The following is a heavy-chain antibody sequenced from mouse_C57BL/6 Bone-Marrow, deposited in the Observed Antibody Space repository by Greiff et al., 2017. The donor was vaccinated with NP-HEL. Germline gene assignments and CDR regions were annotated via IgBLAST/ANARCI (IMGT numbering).Heavy chain of an antibody. V-gene: IGHV1-53*01. Sequence: QVQLQQPGTELVKPGASVKLSCKASGYTFTSYWMHWVKQRPGQGLEWIGNINPSNGGTNYNEKFKSKAKLTVDKSSSTAYMQLSSLTSEDSAVYYCASPPYDDYAPYYAMDYWGQGTSVTVSS. CDR3: ASPPYDDYAPYYAMDY. J-gene: IGHJ4*01. CDR2: INPSNGGT. CDR1: GYTFTSYW. D-gene: IGHD2-3*01.